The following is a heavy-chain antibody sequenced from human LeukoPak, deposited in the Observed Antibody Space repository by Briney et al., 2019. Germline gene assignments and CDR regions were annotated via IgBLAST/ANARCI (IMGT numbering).Heavy chain of an antibody. CDR1: GYIFTTYA. CDR2: INADDGNT. D-gene: IGHD2-2*01. V-gene: IGHV1-3*01. CDR3: ARGIVVKPSANWFDS. Sequence: VSVKVSCKTSGYIFTTYAIHWVRQAPGRGLEWMGLINADDGNTRYSQRFQGRVTITRDTSANTAYMELSSLRFEDTAVYYCARGIVVKPSANWFDSWGQGTPVTASS. J-gene: IGHJ5*01.